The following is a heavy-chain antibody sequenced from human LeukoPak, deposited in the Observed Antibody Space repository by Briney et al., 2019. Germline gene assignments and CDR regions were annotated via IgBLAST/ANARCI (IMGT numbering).Heavy chain of an antibody. J-gene: IGHJ4*02. CDR3: ARDGEGDEGWDY. Sequence: SSETLSLTCTVSGVSVRRHFWIWIRQPPGKGLEWIGHISYSGSINCNPSLKSRVTISLDTSKNQFSLRLTSVTAADTAVYYCARDGEGDEGWDYWGQGTLVTVSS. CDR2: ISYSGSI. D-gene: IGHD7-27*01. CDR1: GVSVRRHF. V-gene: IGHV4-59*02.